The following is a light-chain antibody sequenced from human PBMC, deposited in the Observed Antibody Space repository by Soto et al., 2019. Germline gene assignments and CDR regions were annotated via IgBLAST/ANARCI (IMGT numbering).Light chain of an antibody. CDR3: QHYFRYPWT. CDR1: QHISSY. CDR2: IAT. J-gene: IGKJ1*01. Sequence: DIQMTRSPSALSSXXGXXVXIXWRASQHISSYLNWYQQKRGKAPKLLIYIATTLQSGVPSRFSGSGSGTEFTLTISSLQPDDFSSYYCQHYFRYPWTFGQGTKVDVK. V-gene: IGKV1-39*01.